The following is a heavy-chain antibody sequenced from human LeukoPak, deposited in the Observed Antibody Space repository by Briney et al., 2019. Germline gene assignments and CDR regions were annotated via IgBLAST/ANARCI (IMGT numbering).Heavy chain of an antibody. CDR1: GFPFSTFW. D-gene: IGHD3-16*01. Sequence: PGGSLRLSCATSGFPFSTFWMHWVRQVPGKGLEWVSSISSSSSYIYYADSVKGRFTISRDNAKNSLYLQMNSLRAEDTAVYYCATGGRGAFDIWGQGTMVTVSS. V-gene: IGHV3-21*01. CDR3: ATGGRGAFDI. J-gene: IGHJ3*02. CDR2: ISSSSSYI.